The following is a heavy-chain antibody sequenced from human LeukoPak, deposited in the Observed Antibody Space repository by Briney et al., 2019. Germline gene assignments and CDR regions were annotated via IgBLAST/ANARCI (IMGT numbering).Heavy chain of an antibody. Sequence: SETLSLTCTVSGGSISSYYWSWIRQPAGKGLEWIGRIYTSGSTNYNPSLKSRVTMSVDTSKNQFSLKLSSVTAADTAVYYCARDERAGYYYDSSGYLGAFDIWGQGTMVTVSS. CDR3: ARDERAGYYYDSSGYLGAFDI. CDR1: GGSISSYY. V-gene: IGHV4-4*07. D-gene: IGHD3-22*01. CDR2: IYTSGST. J-gene: IGHJ3*02.